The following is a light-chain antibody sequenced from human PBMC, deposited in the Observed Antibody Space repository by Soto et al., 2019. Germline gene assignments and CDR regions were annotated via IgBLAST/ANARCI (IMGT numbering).Light chain of an antibody. CDR3: QTWGTGIHVV. Sequence: QPVLTQSPSASASLGASVKLTCTLSRGHSSYAIAWHQQQPEKGPRYLMKLDSDGSHTKGYAIPDRLSGPISGAERYLTLSSLQSEDEADYYCQTWGTGIHVVFGGGTKRTVL. V-gene: IGLV4-69*01. CDR2: LDSDGSH. CDR1: RGHSSYA. J-gene: IGLJ2*01.